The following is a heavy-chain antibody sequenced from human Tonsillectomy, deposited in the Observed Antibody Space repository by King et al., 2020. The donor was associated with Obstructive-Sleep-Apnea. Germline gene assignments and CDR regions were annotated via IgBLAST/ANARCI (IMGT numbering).Heavy chain of an antibody. CDR1: GGSISSYY. D-gene: IGHD3-10*01. J-gene: IGHJ5*02. Sequence: QLQESGPGLVKPSETLSLTCTGSGGSISSYYWSWIRQPPGKELEWIGYIYYTGSSNYNPSHKSRVTISVDKSKNQLSLKLSSVTAADTAVSYCARAPYGSGIIDWFDPWGQGTLVTVSS. V-gene: IGHV4-59*01. CDR3: ARAPYGSGIIDWFDP. CDR2: IYYTGSS.